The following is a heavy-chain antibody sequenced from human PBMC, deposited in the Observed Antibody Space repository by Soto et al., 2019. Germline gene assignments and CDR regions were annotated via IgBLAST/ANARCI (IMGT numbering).Heavy chain of an antibody. D-gene: IGHD1-26*01. J-gene: IGHJ4*02. CDR3: ARDVVGSDYFDS. CDR2: INPKTGGT. CDR1: GYTFTDYY. V-gene: IGHV1-2*02. Sequence: QVQLVQSGAEVKKSGASVKVSCKASGYTFTDYYMHWVRQAPGQGLEWMGWINPKTGGTNYAQKFQGRVTMTRDTSITTAYMELSRLRSDDTAVYYCARDVVGSDYFDSWGQGTLVTVSS.